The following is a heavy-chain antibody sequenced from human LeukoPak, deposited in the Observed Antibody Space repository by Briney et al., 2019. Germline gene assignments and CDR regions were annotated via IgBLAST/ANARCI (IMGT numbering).Heavy chain of an antibody. V-gene: IGHV4-59*01. D-gene: IGHD4-17*01. CDR3: ARARGGDYGDYWYFDL. CDR1: GGSISGYY. J-gene: IGHJ2*01. Sequence: PSETLSLTCTVSGGSISGYYWTWIRQPPGKGLEWIGYIYYSGSTNYNPSLKSRVTISVDTSKNQFSLKLSSVTAADTAVYYCARARGGDYGDYWYFDLWGRGTLVTVSS. CDR2: IYYSGST.